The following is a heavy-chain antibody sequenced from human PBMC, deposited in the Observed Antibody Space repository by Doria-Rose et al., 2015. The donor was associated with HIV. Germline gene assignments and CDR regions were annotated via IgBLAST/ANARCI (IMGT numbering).Heavy chain of an antibody. V-gene: IGHV3-7*01. CDR1: PFSSYW. D-gene: IGHD3-3*01. CDR3: ARDAGDYNFWSGYYSRYWYFDL. CDR2: IKQDGSEK. Sequence: PFSSYWMSWVRQAPVKGLAWVANIKQDGSEKYYVDSVKGRFTISRDNAKNSLYLQMNSLRAEDTAVYYCARDAGDYNFWSGYYSRYWYFDLWGRGTLVTVSS. J-gene: IGHJ2*01.